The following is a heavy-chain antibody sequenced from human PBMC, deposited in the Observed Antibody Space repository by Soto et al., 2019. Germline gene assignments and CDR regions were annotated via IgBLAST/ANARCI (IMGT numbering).Heavy chain of an antibody. D-gene: IGHD3-22*01. CDR1: SYGFTSYW. CDR3: ASKDQSGYVNWFDP. J-gene: IGHJ5*02. CDR2: IFPSDSDT. V-gene: IGHV5-51*01. Sequence: GDSLKISCRTSSYGFTSYWIAWVRQMPGKGLEWMGIIFPSDSDTRYSPSFQGQVTISADRSTSTVFLQWARLKASDTAVYFCASKDQSGYVNWFDPWGKGPLGTVSS.